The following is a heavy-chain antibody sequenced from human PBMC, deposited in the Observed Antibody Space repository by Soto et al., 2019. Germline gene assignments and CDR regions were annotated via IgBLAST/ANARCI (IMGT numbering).Heavy chain of an antibody. J-gene: IGHJ4*02. D-gene: IGHD1-26*01. CDR1: GFTFSSYA. CDR3: ARDLVGGSYFFDY. V-gene: IGHV3-30-3*01. CDR2: ISYDGSNK. Sequence: QVQLVESGGGVVQPGRSLRLSCAASGFTFSSYAMHWVRQAPGKGLEWVAVISYDGSNKYYADSVKGRFTISRDNSKNPLYLQMNSLRAEDTAVYYCARDLVGGSYFFDYWGQGTLVTVSS.